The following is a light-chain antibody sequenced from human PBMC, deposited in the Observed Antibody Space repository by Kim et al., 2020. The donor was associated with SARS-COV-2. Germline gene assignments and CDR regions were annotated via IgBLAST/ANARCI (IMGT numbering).Light chain of an antibody. Sequence: QSVLTQPPSVSAAPGQKVTISCSGSSSNIGNNYVSWYQQLPGTAPKLLIYDNNKRPSGIPDRFSGSKSGTSVTLGITGLQTGDEADYYCGTWDSSLSAGLVVFGGGTQLTVL. J-gene: IGLJ2*01. CDR2: DNN. CDR3: GTWDSSLSAGLVV. CDR1: SSNIGNNY. V-gene: IGLV1-51*01.